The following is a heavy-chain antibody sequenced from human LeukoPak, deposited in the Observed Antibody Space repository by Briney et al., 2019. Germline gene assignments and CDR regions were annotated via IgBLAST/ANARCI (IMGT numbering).Heavy chain of an antibody. J-gene: IGHJ4*02. Sequence: PGGSLRLSCAASGFSFSSYAMSWVRQAPGKGLEWVSSISIRAISTYCADSVKGRFTISRDDSKSTLFLQMNGLRAGDTAVYYCVQFVQAAATGKPHLAYWGQGTLVTVSS. CDR1: GFSFSSYA. D-gene: IGHD6-13*01. CDR2: ISIRAIST. V-gene: IGHV3-23*01. CDR3: VQFVQAAATGKPHLAY.